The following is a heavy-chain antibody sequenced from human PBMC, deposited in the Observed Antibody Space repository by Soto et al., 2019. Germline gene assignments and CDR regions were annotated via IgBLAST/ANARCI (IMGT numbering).Heavy chain of an antibody. CDR2: INPSGGST. CDR3: ARSLTEGYCTITGCYTRPLYGMDV. CDR1: GYTFTSYY. V-gene: IGHV1-46*01. J-gene: IGHJ6*02. Sequence: ASVKVSCKASGYTFTSYYMHWVRQAPGQGLEWMGIINPSGGSTNYAQKFQGRVTVTRDTPTSTAYMELSRLTSDDTAVYYCARSLTEGYCTITGCYTRPLYGMDVWGQGTTVTVSS. D-gene: IGHD2-2*02.